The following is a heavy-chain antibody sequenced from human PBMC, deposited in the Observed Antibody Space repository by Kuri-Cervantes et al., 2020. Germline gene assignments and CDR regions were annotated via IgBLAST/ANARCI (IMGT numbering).Heavy chain of an antibody. Sequence: GGSLRLSCAASGFTFSSYGMHWVRQAPGKGLEWVAVIWYDGSNKYYADSVKGRFTISRDNSKNTLYLQMNSLRAEDTAVYYCAKNEFVIPVYYYDSSGYLDWGQGTLVTVSS. CDR3: AKNEFVIPVYYYDSSGYLD. V-gene: IGHV3-33*06. CDR2: IWYDGSNK. J-gene: IGHJ4*02. CDR1: GFTFSSYG. D-gene: IGHD3-22*01.